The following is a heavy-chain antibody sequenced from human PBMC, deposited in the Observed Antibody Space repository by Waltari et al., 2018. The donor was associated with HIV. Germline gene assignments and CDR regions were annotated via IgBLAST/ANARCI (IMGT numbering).Heavy chain of an antibody. V-gene: IGHV4-34*02. CDR3: ARGRKRRLQYTTPPGAFDI. D-gene: IGHD1-1*01. J-gene: IGHJ3*02. CDR2: VHHSGST. CDR1: DGLLIGFF. Sequence: QVLTQQWGAGLLKPPRTLPLPRAVHDGLLIGFFWPWTGQSPEMRLEWIGEVHHSGSTNYNPSLKSRATISVDASKNQLSLDLKSVTAADTALYYCARGRKRRLQYTTPPGAFDIWGHGTMVTVSS.